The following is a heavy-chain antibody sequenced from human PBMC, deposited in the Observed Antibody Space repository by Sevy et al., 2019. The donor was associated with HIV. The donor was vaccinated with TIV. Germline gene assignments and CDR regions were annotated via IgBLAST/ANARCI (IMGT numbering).Heavy chain of an antibody. CDR2: IGGSDGGT. CDR1: GFTFSTYA. Sequence: GGSLRLSCAASGFTFSTYAMNWVRQAPGKGLEWVSAIGGSDGGTYYADSVKGRFTISRDNSKNTLYLQMNSLRAEDTAVYYCARDALHYYGSEAGSGMDVWGQGTTVTVSS. V-gene: IGHV3-23*01. D-gene: IGHD3-10*01. CDR3: ARDALHYYGSEAGSGMDV. J-gene: IGHJ6*02.